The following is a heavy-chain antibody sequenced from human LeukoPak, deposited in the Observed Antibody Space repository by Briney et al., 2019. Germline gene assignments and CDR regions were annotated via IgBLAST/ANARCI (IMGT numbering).Heavy chain of an antibody. CDR3: ARANALYCSSTSCLFDY. D-gene: IGHD2-2*01. Sequence: ASVKVSCKASGYTFTDYYIHWVRQAPGQGLEWMAWINPNSGGTYYAQNFHDRITLTRDTSVSTAYMELSRLRSDDTAIYYCARANALYCSSTSCLFDYWGQGTLVTVSS. J-gene: IGHJ4*02. V-gene: IGHV1-2*02. CDR1: GYTFTDYY. CDR2: INPNSGGT.